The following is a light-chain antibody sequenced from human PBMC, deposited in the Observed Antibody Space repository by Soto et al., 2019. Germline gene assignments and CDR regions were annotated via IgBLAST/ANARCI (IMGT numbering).Light chain of an antibody. J-gene: IGLJ3*02. CDR1: NIGNKS. CDR3: QVCDSSSDDRSDPTSDRWV. CDR2: EDS. V-gene: IGLV3-21*02. Sequence: SYELTQPPSVSVAPGQTAMITCGGNNIGNKSVHWYQQRPGQAPFLVVYEDSDRPSGIPDRLSGSNSENTATLTISRVEAGDEADFYCQVCDSSSDDRSDPTSDRWVFGGGTKLTVL.